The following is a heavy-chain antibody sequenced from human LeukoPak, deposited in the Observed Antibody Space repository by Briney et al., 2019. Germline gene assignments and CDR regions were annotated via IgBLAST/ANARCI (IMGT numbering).Heavy chain of an antibody. V-gene: IGHV3-23*01. D-gene: IGHD6-13*01. J-gene: IGHJ4*02. Sequence: GGSLRLSCAASGFTFSTHAMTWVRQAPGKGLEWVSSIDSSGDYTFYADSVKGRFTISRDNSKDTLYLQLSGLRAEHTAIYYCGKEFSSGWFFWGQGTLVSVSS. CDR1: GFTFSTHA. CDR3: GKEFSSGWFF. CDR2: IDSSGDYT.